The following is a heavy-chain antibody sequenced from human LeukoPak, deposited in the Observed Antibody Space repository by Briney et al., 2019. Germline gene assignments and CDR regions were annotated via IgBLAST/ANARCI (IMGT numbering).Heavy chain of an antibody. J-gene: IGHJ2*01. V-gene: IGHV1-2*02. CDR1: GYTFTGYY. D-gene: IGHD5-12*01. Sequence: GASVKVSCKASGYTFTGYYMHWVRQAPGQGLEWMGWINPNSGGTNYAQKFQGRVTMTRDTSTSTAYMELSRLRSDDTAVYYCARGRWLRFFEDWYFDLWGRGTLVTASS. CDR2: INPNSGGT. CDR3: ARGRWLRFFEDWYFDL.